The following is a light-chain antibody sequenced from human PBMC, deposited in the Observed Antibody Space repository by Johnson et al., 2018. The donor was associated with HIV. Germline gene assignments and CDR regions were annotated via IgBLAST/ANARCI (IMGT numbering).Light chain of an antibody. CDR2: EKN. Sequence: QPVLTQPPSVSAAPGQKVTISCSGSSSNIGNNYVSWYQQLPGTAPTLLIYEKNKRPSGIPDRFSASKSGTSATLVITGLQTGDEADYYCGAWDSSLSAHFVFGTGTEVTVL. V-gene: IGLV1-51*02. CDR1: SSNIGNNY. J-gene: IGLJ1*01. CDR3: GAWDSSLSAHFV.